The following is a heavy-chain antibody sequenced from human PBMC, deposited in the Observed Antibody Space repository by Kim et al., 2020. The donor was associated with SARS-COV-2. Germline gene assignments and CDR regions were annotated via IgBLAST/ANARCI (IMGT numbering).Heavy chain of an antibody. CDR2: INHSGST. V-gene: IGHV4-34*01. Sequence: SETLSLTCAVYGGSFSGYYWSWIRQPPGKGLEWIGEINHSGSTNYNPSLKSRVTISVDTSKNQFSLKLSSVTAADTAVYYCARAHSMVREGFYYYGMDVWGQGTTVTVSS. D-gene: IGHD3-10*01. J-gene: IGHJ6*02. CDR1: GGSFSGYY. CDR3: ARAHSMVREGFYYYGMDV.